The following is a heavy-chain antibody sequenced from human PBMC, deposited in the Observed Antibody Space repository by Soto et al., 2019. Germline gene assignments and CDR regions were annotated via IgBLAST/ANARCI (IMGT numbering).Heavy chain of an antibody. CDR3: ASLSSRMINAFDI. CDR1: GGSISSGDYY. V-gene: IGHV4-30-4*01. CDR2: IYYSGNT. D-gene: IGHD3-16*01. Sequence: QVQLQESGPGLVKPSQTLSLTCTVSGGSISSGDYYWSWIRQPPGKGLEWIGYIYYSGNTYYNPSLKSRVTXSXDXXKNQFSLKLSSVTAADTAVYCCASLSSRMINAFDIWGQGTMVTVSS. J-gene: IGHJ3*02.